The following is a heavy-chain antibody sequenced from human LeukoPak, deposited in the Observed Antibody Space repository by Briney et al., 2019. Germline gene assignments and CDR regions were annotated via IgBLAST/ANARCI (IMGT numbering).Heavy chain of an antibody. CDR3: ARRFDR. D-gene: IGHD3-16*01. CDR1: GFTISNYE. J-gene: IGHJ4*02. V-gene: IGHV3-48*03. Sequence: GGSLRLSCAASGFTISNYEMNWVRPAPGKGLEWVSYISSSGSAKNYAESVKGRFTISRDNAENSLYLQMNSLRGEDTAVYYCARRFDRWGQGTLVTVSS. CDR2: ISSSGSAK.